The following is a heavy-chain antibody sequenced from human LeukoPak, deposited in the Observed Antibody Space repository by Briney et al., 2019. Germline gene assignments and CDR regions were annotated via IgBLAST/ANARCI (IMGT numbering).Heavy chain of an antibody. CDR1: GFRFNKFG. Sequence: PGGSLRLSCAASGFRFNKFGMHWVRQALGKGLEWVAFIRHDGTTQYYTDSVKGRFIISRDDSKNTVSLQMNSLRVDDTALYYCAKHHSATWPFHDSWGQGTLVTVSS. CDR2: IRHDGTTQ. CDR3: AKHHSATWPFHDS. J-gene: IGHJ4*02. D-gene: IGHD5-18*01. V-gene: IGHV3-30*02.